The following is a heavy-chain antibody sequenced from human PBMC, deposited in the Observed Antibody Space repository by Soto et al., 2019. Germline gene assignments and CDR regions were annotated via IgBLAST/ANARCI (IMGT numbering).Heavy chain of an antibody. CDR2: IRSKAYGGTT. Sequence: GSLRLSCTASGFTFGDYAMSWFRQAPGKGLEWVGFIRSKAYGGTTEYAASVKGRFTISRDDSKSIAYLQMNSLKTEDTAVYYFTRDSLSFLEWSDYYYYYMDVWGKGTTVTVSS. V-gene: IGHV3-49*03. CDR3: TRDSLSFLEWSDYYYYYMDV. CDR1: GFTFGDYA. D-gene: IGHD3-3*01. J-gene: IGHJ6*03.